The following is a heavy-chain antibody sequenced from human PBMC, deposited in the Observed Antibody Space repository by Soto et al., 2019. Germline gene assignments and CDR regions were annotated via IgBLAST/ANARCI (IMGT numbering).Heavy chain of an antibody. D-gene: IGHD2-8*01. J-gene: IGHJ5*02. CDR3: ARDLLIGYCTNGVCYRYNWFDP. CDR2: IYYSGST. Sequence: PSEILSLTCTVSGGSISSYCWSWIRQPPGKGLEWIGYIYYSGSTNYNPSLKSRVTISVDTSKNQFSLKLSSVTAADTAVYYCARDLLIGYCTNGVCYRYNWFDPWGQGTLVTVSS. V-gene: IGHV4-59*01. CDR1: GGSISSYC.